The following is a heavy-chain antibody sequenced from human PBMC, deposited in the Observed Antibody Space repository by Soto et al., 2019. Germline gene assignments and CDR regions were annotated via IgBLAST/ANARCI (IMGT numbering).Heavy chain of an antibody. V-gene: IGHV4-39*07. J-gene: IGHJ6*02. D-gene: IGHD3-3*01. Sequence: SETLSLTCTVSGGSVSSGSYYWSWIRQPPGKGLEWIGEISHSGVSNYNPSLKSRVTISVDTSKNQFSLKLNSVTAADTAVYYCARGPYYNFWNDNYYYYNAMDVWGQGTTVTVSS. CDR1: GGSVSSGSYY. CDR3: ARGPYYNFWNDNYYYYNAMDV. CDR2: ISHSGVS.